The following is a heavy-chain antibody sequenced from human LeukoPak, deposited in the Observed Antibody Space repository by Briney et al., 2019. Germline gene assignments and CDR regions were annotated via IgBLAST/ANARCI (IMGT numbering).Heavy chain of an antibody. D-gene: IGHD6-13*01. CDR1: GGSLSSYY. CDR2: IHYSGST. V-gene: IGHV4-59*08. CDR3: ARHRIVAAVGAFDH. Sequence: SETLSLTCTVSGGSLSSYYWSWIRQPPGKGLEWIGFIHYSGSTNYNPSLKSRVTMSVDTSRNQFSLKLSSVTAADAAVYYCARHRIVAAVGAFDHWGQGTLVTVSS. J-gene: IGHJ4*02.